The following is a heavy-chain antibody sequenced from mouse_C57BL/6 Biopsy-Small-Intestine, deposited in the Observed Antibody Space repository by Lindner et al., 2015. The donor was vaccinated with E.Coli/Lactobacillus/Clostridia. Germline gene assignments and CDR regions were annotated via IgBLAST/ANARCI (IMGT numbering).Heavy chain of an antibody. J-gene: IGHJ4*01. CDR2: FDPEDGER. D-gene: IGHD1-1*01. CDR3: ATHPTYYYDSSGYYLDY. Sequence: SVKVSCKVSGYTLAELSMHWVRQAPGKGLEWMGGFDPEDGERIYAQKFQGRVTMTEDTSTDTAYMELSSLRSEDTAVYYCATHPTYYYDSSGYYLDYWGQGTLVTVSS. CDR1: GYTLAELS. V-gene: IGHV1-18*01.